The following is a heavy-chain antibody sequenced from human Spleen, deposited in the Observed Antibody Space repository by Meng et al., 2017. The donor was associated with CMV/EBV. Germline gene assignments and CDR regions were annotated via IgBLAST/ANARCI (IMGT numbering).Heavy chain of an antibody. D-gene: IGHD5-18*01. CDR1: GNTFTYRY. Sequence: QVQLGQSGAEVKKPGSSVKVSCRASGNTFTYRYLHWVRQAPGQALEWMGWITPFNGNTNYAQKFQDRVTITRDRSMSTAYMELSSLRSEDTAVYYCAREFRGYSYGRNWFDPWGQGTLVTVSS. J-gene: IGHJ5*02. V-gene: IGHV1-45*02. CDR3: AREFRGYSYGRNWFDP. CDR2: ITPFNGNT.